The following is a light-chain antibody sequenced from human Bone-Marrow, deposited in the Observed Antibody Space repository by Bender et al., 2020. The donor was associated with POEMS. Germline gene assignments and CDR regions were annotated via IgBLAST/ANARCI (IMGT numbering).Light chain of an antibody. CDR3: CSYAGPFTWV. J-gene: IGLJ3*02. V-gene: IGLV2-23*02. CDR1: SSDVGSYNL. CDR2: EVD. Sequence: QSALTQPASVSGSPGQSITISCTGTSSDVGSYNLVSWYQQHPGKAPRLVIYEVDKWPSGVSNRFSASKSGNTASLTMSGLQAEDEANYSCCSYAGPFTWVFGGGTQLTVL.